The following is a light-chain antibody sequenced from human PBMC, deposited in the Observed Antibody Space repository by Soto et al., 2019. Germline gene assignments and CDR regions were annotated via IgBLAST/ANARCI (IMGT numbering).Light chain of an antibody. J-gene: IGKJ4*01. V-gene: IGKV3-20*01. Sequence: EIVLTHSPGTLSLSPGDRATRSCRASPSVRSNYLAWYQQKPGQAPRLLLYGASSRATGIPDRFSGSGSGTDFTLTISRLEPEDFAVYYCQQYDTAPPHTYGGGTNVDIK. CDR1: PSVRSNY. CDR3: QQYDTAPPHT. CDR2: GAS.